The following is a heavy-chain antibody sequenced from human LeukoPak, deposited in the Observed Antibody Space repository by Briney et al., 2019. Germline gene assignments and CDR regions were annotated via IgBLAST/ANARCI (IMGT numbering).Heavy chain of an antibody. V-gene: IGHV3-23*01. CDR2: ISGSGDST. J-gene: IGHJ1*01. D-gene: IGHD6-19*01. Sequence: PGGSLRLSCAASGFTFSSSAMSWVRQAPGKGLEWVSGISGSGDSTYYADSVKGRFTISRDNSRNTLYLQMNSLRAEDTAVYYCAKGDSSGWSEYFQHWGQGTLVTVSS. CDR3: AKGDSSGWSEYFQH. CDR1: GFTFSSSA.